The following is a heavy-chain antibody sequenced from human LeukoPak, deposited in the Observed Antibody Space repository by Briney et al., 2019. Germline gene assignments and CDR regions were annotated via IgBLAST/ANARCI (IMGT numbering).Heavy chain of an antibody. D-gene: IGHD3-16*02. Sequence: SETLSLTCAVYGGSFSGYYWSWIRQPPGKGLEWIGEINHSGSTNYNPSLKSRVTISVDTSKNQFSLKLSSVTAADTAVYYCARVIGVRDYVWGSYRSNWFDPWGQGTLVTVSS. V-gene: IGHV4-34*01. CDR2: INHSGST. CDR1: GGSFSGYY. J-gene: IGHJ5*02. CDR3: ARVIGVRDYVWGSYRSNWFDP.